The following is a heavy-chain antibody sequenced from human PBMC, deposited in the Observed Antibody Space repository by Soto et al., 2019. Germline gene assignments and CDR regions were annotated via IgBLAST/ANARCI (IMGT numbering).Heavy chain of an antibody. V-gene: IGHV3-66*02. Sequence: WGSLRLSCAASGFTVSSKYMSWVRQAPGKGLEWVSLIQSGGTTYYADSVKGRFTISRDNSKNTLYLQMNSLRAEDTAVYYCAKEDPNWKYFSYYYYGMDVWGQGTTVTVSS. CDR3: AKEDPNWKYFSYYYYGMDV. J-gene: IGHJ6*02. D-gene: IGHD1-7*01. CDR1: GFTVSSKY. CDR2: IQSGGTT.